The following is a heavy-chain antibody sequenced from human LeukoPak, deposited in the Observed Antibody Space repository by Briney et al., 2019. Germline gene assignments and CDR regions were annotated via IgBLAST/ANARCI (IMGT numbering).Heavy chain of an antibody. V-gene: IGHV1-46*01. CDR1: GYTFTSYY. CDR3: ARDGTYYYGSGDSPYYFDY. CDR2: INPSGGST. J-gene: IGHJ4*02. D-gene: IGHD3-10*01. Sequence: RASVKVSCKASGYTFTSYYMHWVRQAPGQGLEWMGIINPSGGSTSYAQKFQGRVTMTRDTSTSTVYMELSSLRSEDTAVYYCARDGTYYYGSGDSPYYFDYWGQGTLVTVSS.